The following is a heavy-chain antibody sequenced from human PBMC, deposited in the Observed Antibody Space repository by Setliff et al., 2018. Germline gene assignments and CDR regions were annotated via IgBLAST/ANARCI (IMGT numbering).Heavy chain of an antibody. CDR2: IIPIFGTA. J-gene: IGHJ5*02. Sequence: GASVKVSCKASGGTFSSYAISWVRQAPGQGLEWMGGIIPIFGTANYAQKFQGRVTITADESTSTAYMELSSLSSEDTAVYYCAREGPFIAAAGTAWFDPWGQGTLVTVSS. CDR3: AREGPFIAAAGTAWFDP. CDR1: GGTFSSYA. V-gene: IGHV1-69*13. D-gene: IGHD6-13*01.